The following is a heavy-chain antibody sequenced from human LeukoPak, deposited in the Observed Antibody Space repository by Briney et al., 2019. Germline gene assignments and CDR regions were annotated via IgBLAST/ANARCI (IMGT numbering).Heavy chain of an antibody. Sequence: PGGSLRLSCAASGFTVSSNYMSWVRQAPGKGLEWVSGISGSGGSTFYADSVKGRFTISRDNSRNTLYLQMNSLRAEDTAVYLCAKGDSSSWSPFDHWGQGTLVTVSS. CDR2: ISGSGGST. J-gene: IGHJ4*02. V-gene: IGHV3-23*01. CDR3: AKGDSSSWSPFDH. CDR1: GFTVSSNY. D-gene: IGHD6-13*01.